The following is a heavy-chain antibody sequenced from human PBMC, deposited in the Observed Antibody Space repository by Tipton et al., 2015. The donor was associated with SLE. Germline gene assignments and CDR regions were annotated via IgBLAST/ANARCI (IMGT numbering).Heavy chain of an antibody. CDR1: GFTVSSNY. CDR3: ARDRESMIVVGHAFDI. D-gene: IGHD3-22*01. CDR2: ISYDGSNK. Sequence: SLRLSCAASGFTVSSNYMSWVRQAPGKGLEWVAVISYDGSNKYYADSVKGRFTISRDNSKNTLYLQMNSLRAEDTAVYYCARDRESMIVVGHAFDIWGQGTMVTVSS. J-gene: IGHJ3*02. V-gene: IGHV3-30-3*01.